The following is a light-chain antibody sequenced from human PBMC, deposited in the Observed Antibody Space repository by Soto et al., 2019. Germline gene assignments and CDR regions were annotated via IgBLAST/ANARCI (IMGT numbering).Light chain of an antibody. CDR3: CSYAGSSTNYV. J-gene: IGLJ1*01. Sequence: QSALTQPASVSGSPGHSITISCTGTSSDVGSYNLVSWYQQYPGKAPKLTIYEVTKRPSGVSNRFSGSESGNTASLTISGLQAEDEADYYCCSYAGSSTNYVFGTGTKVTVL. CDR1: SSDVGSYNL. V-gene: IGLV2-23*02. CDR2: EVT.